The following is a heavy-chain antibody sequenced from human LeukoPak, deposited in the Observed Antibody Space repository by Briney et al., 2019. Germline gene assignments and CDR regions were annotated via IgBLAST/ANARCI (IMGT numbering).Heavy chain of an antibody. CDR2: ISDNGGGP. J-gene: IGHJ4*02. V-gene: IGHV3-23*01. Sequence: PGGSLRLSRVVSGFIFRDYAMSWVRQAPGEGLEWVAGISDNGGGPYYADSLRGRFTISRDNSKNILYLQMNSLRAEDTAVYYCAKEIGRLGVPLYDYWGRGTLVTASS. CDR1: GFIFRDYA. CDR3: AKEIGRLGVPLYDY. D-gene: IGHD3/OR15-3a*01.